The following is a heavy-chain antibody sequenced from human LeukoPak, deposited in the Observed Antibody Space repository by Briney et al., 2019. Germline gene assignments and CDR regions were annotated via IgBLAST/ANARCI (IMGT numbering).Heavy chain of an antibody. J-gene: IGHJ6*02. Sequence: GGSLRLSCAASGFTFSSYGMHWVRRAPGKGLEWVAFIRYDGSNKYYADSVKGRFTISRDNSKNTLYLQMNSLRAEDTAVYYCAPLPADYYYYGMDVWGQGTTVTVSS. CDR1: GFTFSSYG. V-gene: IGHV3-30*02. CDR3: APLPADYYYYGMDV. CDR2: IRYDGSNK.